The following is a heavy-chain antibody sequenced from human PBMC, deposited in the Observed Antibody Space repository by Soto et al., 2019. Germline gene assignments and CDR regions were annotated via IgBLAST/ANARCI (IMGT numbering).Heavy chain of an antibody. CDR2: INPSGGST. Sequence: ASVKVSCKASGYTFTSYYMHWVRQAPGQGLEWMGIINPSGGSTSYAQKFQGRVTMTRDTSTSTVYMELSSLRSEDTAVYYCARASRGRQSGPNDGRVYWGQGTLVTVSS. J-gene: IGHJ4*02. CDR3: ARASRGRQSGPNDGRVY. V-gene: IGHV1-46*01. D-gene: IGHD6-25*01. CDR1: GYTFTSYY.